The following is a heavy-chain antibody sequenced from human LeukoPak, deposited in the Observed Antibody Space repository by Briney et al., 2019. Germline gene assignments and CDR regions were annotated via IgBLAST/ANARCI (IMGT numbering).Heavy chain of an antibody. CDR2: ISYDGSNK. CDR1: GFTLSSYG. V-gene: IGHV3-30*18. Sequence: GGSLRLSCAASGFTLSSYGMHWVRQAPGKGLEWVAVISYDGSNKYYADSVKGRFTISRDNSKNTLYLQMNSLRAEDTAVYYCAKDFRDGYNSGSWGQGTLVTVSS. CDR3: AKDFRDGYNSGS. D-gene: IGHD5-24*01. J-gene: IGHJ5*02.